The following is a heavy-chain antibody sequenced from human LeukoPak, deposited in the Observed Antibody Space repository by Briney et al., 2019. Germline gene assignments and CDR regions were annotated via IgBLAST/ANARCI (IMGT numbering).Heavy chain of an antibody. CDR1: DFTLAAYA. V-gene: IGHV3-30*04. D-gene: IGHD2-21*02. J-gene: IGHJ4*02. CDR2: ISYNGKNA. CDR3: ARDEVEAYCGGDCYSFDY. Sequence: GGSLRLSCTASDFTLAAYAVHWVRQAPGKGLEWVTSISYNGKNAFYADSVKGRFTISRDNSQNTLHLQMNSLRPEDTAVYYCARDEVEAYCGGDCYSFDYWGQGTLVTVSS.